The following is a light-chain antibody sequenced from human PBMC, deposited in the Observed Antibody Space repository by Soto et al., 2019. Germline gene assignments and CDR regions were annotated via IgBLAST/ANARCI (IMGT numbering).Light chain of an antibody. V-gene: IGLV1-44*01. CDR3: AAWDDSLNGQGV. CDR1: SSNIGSNT. CDR2: SNN. J-gene: IGLJ2*01. Sequence: QSVLTQPPSASGTPGQRVTISCSGSSSNIGSNTVNWYQQLPGTAPKLLIYSNNQRPSGVPDRFSGSKSGTSASLAISGLQSEDEADYYCAAWDDSLNGQGVFGGGTKHTVL.